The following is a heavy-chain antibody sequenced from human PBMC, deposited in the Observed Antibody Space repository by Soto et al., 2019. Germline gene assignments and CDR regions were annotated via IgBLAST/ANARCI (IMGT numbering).Heavy chain of an antibody. D-gene: IGHD3-3*01. Sequence: GAPLKPRSKAAGDTNNGEYLRWAQQAPGQGLEWMGWINPNSGGTNYAQKFQGRVTMTRDTSISTAYMELSRLRSDDTAVYYCARSFESGRFDFWGQGTLVTGSS. J-gene: IGHJ4*02. CDR1: GDTNNGEY. CDR3: ARSFESGRFDF. V-gene: IGHV1-2*02. CDR2: INPNSGGT.